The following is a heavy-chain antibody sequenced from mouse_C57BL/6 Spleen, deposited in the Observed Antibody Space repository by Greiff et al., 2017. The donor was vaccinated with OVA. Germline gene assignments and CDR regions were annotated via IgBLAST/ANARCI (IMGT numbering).Heavy chain of an antibody. V-gene: IGHV1-7*01. CDR2: INPSSGYT. J-gene: IGHJ4*01. CDR1: GYNFTSYW. Sequence: VQLQQSGAELAKPGASVKLSCKASGYNFTSYWMHWVTQRPGQGLEWIGYINPSSGYTKYNQKFKDKATLTADKSSSTAYMQLSSLTYEDSAVYYCARDVNSYYYAMDYWGQGTSVTVAS. CDR3: ARDVNSYYYAMDY.